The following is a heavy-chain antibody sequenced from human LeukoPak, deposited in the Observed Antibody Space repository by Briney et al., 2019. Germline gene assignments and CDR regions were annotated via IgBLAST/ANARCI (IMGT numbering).Heavy chain of an antibody. CDR1: GFPFSSYA. V-gene: IGHV3-23*01. Sequence: GGPLRLPCAPSGFPFSSYAMSWVRQAPGEGREWVSAISGRGGSTYYADSVKGRFTISRDNSKTTLYLQMNSLRAEDTAVYYCAKISSGTSCYKIWGQGTLVTVSS. CDR2: ISGRGGST. D-gene: IGHD2-2*02. CDR3: AKISSGTSCYKI. J-gene: IGHJ4*02.